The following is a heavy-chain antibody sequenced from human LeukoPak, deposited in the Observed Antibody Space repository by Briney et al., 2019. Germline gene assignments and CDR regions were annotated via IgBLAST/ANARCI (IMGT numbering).Heavy chain of an antibody. CDR3: ARAAQVTGRPNLGGHFDY. Sequence: GGSLRLSCAASEFTFSSFAMSWVRQPPGKGLEWVSTISSSGGSTFYAESVKGRFTISRDNNENTLYLQMNSLRVEDTAVYYCARAAQVTGRPNLGGHFDYWGQGTMVTVSS. V-gene: IGHV3-23*01. CDR2: ISSSGGST. J-gene: IGHJ4*03. CDR1: EFTFSSFA. D-gene: IGHD6-6*01.